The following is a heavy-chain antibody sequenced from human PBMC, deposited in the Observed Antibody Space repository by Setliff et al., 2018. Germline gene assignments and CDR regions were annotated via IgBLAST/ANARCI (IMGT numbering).Heavy chain of an antibody. CDR2: IYYSGST. Sequence: SETLSLTCTVSGGSISSYYWSWIRQPPGKGLEWIGYIYYSGSTNYNPSPKSRVTMSLDTSENQLSLKLTSVTAEDTAVYYCATSAWWYRFDSWGQGILVTVSS. D-gene: IGHD2-15*01. V-gene: IGHV4-59*01. CDR3: ATSAWWYRFDS. J-gene: IGHJ4*02. CDR1: GGSISSYY.